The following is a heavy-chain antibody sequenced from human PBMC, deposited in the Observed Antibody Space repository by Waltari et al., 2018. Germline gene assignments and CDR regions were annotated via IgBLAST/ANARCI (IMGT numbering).Heavy chain of an antibody. CDR1: GDSVSSHSAS. D-gene: IGHD3-10*01. CDR3: ARISGVGVLDI. CDR2: TYYRSRWYY. V-gene: IGHV6-1*01. J-gene: IGHJ3*02. Sequence: QVQLQQSGPGLVKPSQTLSLTCAISGDSVSSHSASRNWIRQSPSRGLEWLGRTYYRSRWYYEYVVSVKSRIAINPDTSKNQFSLQLNSVTPEDTAVYYCARISGVGVLDIWGLGTTVTVSS.